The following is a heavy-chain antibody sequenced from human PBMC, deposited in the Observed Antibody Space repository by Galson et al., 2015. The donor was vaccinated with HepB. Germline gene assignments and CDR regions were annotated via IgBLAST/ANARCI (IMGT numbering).Heavy chain of an antibody. V-gene: IGHV1-69*04. CDR3: ARASPSAALYGDYFFDY. J-gene: IGHJ4*02. Sequence: SVKVSCKASGGTFSSYAISWVRQAPGQGLEWMGRIIPILGIANYAQKFQGRVTITADKSTSTAYMELSSLRSEDTAVYYCARASPSAALYGDYFFDYWGQGTLVTVSS. D-gene: IGHD4-17*01. CDR1: GGTFSSYA. CDR2: IIPILGIA.